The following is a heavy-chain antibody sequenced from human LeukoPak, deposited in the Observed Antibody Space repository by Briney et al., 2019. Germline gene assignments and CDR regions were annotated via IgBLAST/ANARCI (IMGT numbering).Heavy chain of an antibody. V-gene: IGHV1-46*01. CDR2: INPSGGST. CDR1: GYTFTSYS. CDR3: ARDPSSGGIAARFDY. Sequence: ASVKVSCKASGYTFTSYSMHWVRQAPGQGLEWMGIINPSGGSTSYAQKFQGRVTMTRDTSTSTVYMELSSLRSEDTAVYYCARDPSSGGIAARFDYWGQGTLVTVSS. D-gene: IGHD6-6*01. J-gene: IGHJ4*02.